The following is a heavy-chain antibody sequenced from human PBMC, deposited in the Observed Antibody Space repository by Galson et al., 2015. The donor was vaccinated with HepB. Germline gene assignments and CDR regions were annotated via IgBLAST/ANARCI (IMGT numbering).Heavy chain of an antibody. J-gene: IGHJ3*02. CDR3: AKEATDSSGWYDRGAFDI. V-gene: IGHV3-30*02. CDR1: GFTFSSYG. CDR2: IRYDGSNK. D-gene: IGHD6-19*01. Sequence: SLRLSCAASGFTFSSYGMHWVRQAPGKGLEWVAFIRYDGSNKYCADSVKGRFTISRDNSKNTLYLKMNSLRAGDTAVYYCAKEATDSSGWYDRGAFDIWGQGTMVTVSS.